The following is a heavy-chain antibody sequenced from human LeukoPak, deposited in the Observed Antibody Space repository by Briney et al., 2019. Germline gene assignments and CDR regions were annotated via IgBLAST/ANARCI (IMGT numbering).Heavy chain of an antibody. Sequence: SQTLSLTCAVYGGSFSGYYWSWIRQPPGKGLEWLGEINHSGSTNYNPSLKSRVTISVDTSKNQFSLKLSSVTAADTAVYYCARHSYYDILTGYYPFDYWGQGTLVTVSS. J-gene: IGHJ4*02. CDR1: GGSFSGYY. CDR2: INHSGST. D-gene: IGHD3-9*01. CDR3: ARHSYYDILTGYYPFDY. V-gene: IGHV4-34*01.